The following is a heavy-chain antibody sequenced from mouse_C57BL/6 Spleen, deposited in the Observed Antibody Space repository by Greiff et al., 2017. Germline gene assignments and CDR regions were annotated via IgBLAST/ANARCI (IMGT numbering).Heavy chain of an antibody. J-gene: IGHJ2*01. CDR3: ARDDGYPYYFDY. CDR2: IYPGSGST. V-gene: IGHV1-55*01. CDR1: GYTFTSYW. D-gene: IGHD2-3*01. Sequence: QVQLQQPGAELVKPGASVTMSCKASGYTFTSYWLTWVKQRPGQGLEWIGDIYPGSGSTNYNEKFKSKATLTVDTSSSTAYMQLSSLTSEDSAVYYCARDDGYPYYFDYWGQGTTLTVSS.